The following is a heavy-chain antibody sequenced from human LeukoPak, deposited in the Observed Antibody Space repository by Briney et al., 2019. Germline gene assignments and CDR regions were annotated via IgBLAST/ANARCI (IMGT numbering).Heavy chain of an antibody. J-gene: IGHJ4*02. CDR1: GFTFSNAW. Sequence: KPGGSLRLSCAASGFTFSNAWMSWVRQAPGKGLEWVGRIKSKTGGGTTDYAAPVKGRFTISRDDSKNTLYLQMNSLKTEDTAVYYCTTDHMDYWGQGTPVTVSS. V-gene: IGHV3-15*01. CDR3: TTDHMDY. CDR2: IKSKTGGGTT.